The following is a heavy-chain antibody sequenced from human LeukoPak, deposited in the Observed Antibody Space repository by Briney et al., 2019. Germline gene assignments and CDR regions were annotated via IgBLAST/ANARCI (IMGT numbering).Heavy chain of an antibody. D-gene: IGHD1-1*01. Sequence: GSLRLSCAASGFTVSSNYMNWVRQPPGKGPEWIGSIYYSGSTYYNPSLKSRVTISVDTSKNQFSLKLSPVTAADTAVYYCARRQGNWHYFDYWGQGTLVTVSS. V-gene: IGHV4-39*01. CDR3: ARRQGNWHYFDY. CDR1: GFTVSSNY. CDR2: IYYSGST. J-gene: IGHJ4*02.